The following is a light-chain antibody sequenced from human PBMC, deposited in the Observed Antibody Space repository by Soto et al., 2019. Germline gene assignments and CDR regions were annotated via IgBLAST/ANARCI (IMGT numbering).Light chain of an antibody. J-gene: IGLJ1*01. Sequence: QSALTQPASVSGSPGQSITISRTGSSSDVGSYTLVSWYQQHPGKVPKLMIYEVSKRPSGVSVRFSGSRSGNTASLTISGLQAEDEADYFCWSYAGSFTYVFGTGTKLTVL. V-gene: IGLV2-23*02. CDR1: SSDVGSYTL. CDR3: WSYAGSFTYV. CDR2: EVS.